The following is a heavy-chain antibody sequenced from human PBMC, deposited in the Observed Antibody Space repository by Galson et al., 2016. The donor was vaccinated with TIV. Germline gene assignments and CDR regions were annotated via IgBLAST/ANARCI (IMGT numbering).Heavy chain of an antibody. CDR1: GYTFTTYD. CDR3: TRDLGRRREY. J-gene: IGHJ4*02. V-gene: IGHV1-46*01. CDR2: IDPSGGGT. D-gene: IGHD1-26*01. Sequence: SVKVSCKASGYTFTTYDIHWVRQAPGQGLEWKGVIDPSGGGTTYAQKFQARVTMTRDTSTSTVYMGLSSLKSEDTAVYYCTRDLGRRREYWGQGTLGTVSS.